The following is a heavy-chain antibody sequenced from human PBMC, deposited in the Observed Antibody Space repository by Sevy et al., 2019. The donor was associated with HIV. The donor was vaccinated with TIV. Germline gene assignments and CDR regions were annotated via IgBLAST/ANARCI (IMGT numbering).Heavy chain of an antibody. D-gene: IGHD2-15*01. CDR1: GYTFDGSY. CDR3: ARPGGCIGGSCTAVI. CDR2: INPMSGGS. Sequence: ASVKVSCKASGYTFDGSYIHWVRQAPGQGLEWMGRINPMSGGSNFAQQFQGRVTMTRDTSVSTAYMELSRLRFDDTAVYFCARPGGCIGGSCTAVIWGQGTMVTVSS. J-gene: IGHJ3*02. V-gene: IGHV1-2*06.